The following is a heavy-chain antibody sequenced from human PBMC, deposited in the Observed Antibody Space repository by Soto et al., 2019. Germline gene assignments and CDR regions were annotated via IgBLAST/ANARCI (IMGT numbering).Heavy chain of an antibody. J-gene: IGHJ5*02. CDR2: IFYSGST. CDR1: IGSISSTIYS. Sequence: QLQLQESGPGLVKPSETLSLTCTVSIGSISSTIYSWDWIRQPPGKGLAWIGSIFYSGSTYYNPSLKSRVTRSVDTAQNHFSLDLTSVTAADAAVHYWARQCSGVTWRWFVPWGHGTLVTVSS. D-gene: IGHD2-15*01. CDR3: ARQCSGVTWRWFVP. V-gene: IGHV4-39*01.